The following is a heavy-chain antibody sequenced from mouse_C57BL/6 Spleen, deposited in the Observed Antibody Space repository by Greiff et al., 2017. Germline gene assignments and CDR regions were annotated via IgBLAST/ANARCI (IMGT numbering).Heavy chain of an antibody. CDR2: IYPSDSET. CDR3: ARFYSNPYYFDY. Sequence: QVQLQQPGAELVRPGSSVKLSCKASGYTFTSYWMDWVKQRPGQGLEWIGNIYPSDSETHYNQKFKDKATLTVDKSSSTVYMQLSSLTSEDSAVYYCARFYSNPYYFDYWGQGTTLTVSS. D-gene: IGHD2-5*01. CDR1: GYTFTSYW. V-gene: IGHV1-61*01. J-gene: IGHJ2*01.